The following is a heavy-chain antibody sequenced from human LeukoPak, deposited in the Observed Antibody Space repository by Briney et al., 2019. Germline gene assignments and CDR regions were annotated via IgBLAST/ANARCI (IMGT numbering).Heavy chain of an antibody. CDR2: IYYSGSS. CDR1: GDSISGYH. V-gene: IGHV4-59*01. J-gene: IGHJ6*03. CDR3: ARVPRSYYYYYYMDV. Sequence: SSETLSLTCNVSGDSISGYHWSWIRQPPGKGLEWLGYIYYSGSSNYNPSLKSRVTMSADTSKNQFSLKLSSVTAADTAVYYCARVPRSYYYYYYMDVWGKGTTVTVSS.